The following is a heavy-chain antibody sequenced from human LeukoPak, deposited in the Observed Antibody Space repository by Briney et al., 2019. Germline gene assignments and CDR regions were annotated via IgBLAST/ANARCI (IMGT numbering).Heavy chain of an antibody. J-gene: IGHJ4*02. D-gene: IGHD6-19*01. Sequence: ASVKVSCKASGYTFTNYDINWVRQATGQGSEWMGWMNPNSGKTDYAQKFQGRVSMTRDTYISTAYMELSRLRSDDTAVYYCARGHRGWNILNFDYWGQGTLVTVSS. V-gene: IGHV1-8*02. CDR2: MNPNSGKT. CDR1: GYTFTNYD. CDR3: ARGHRGWNILNFDY.